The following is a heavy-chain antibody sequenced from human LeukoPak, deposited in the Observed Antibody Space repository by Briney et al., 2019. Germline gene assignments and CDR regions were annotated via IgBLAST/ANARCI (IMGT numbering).Heavy chain of an antibody. Sequence: PGGSLSLSCAASGFTFSSYWMHWVRHAPGKGLVWVSRINSDGSSTIYADSVKGRFTISRDNAKNTLYLQMNSLRAEDTAVYYCGRDITVAGPYYYYYYYGMDVWGQGTTVTVSS. CDR3: GRDITVAGPYYYYYYYGMDV. J-gene: IGHJ6*02. V-gene: IGHV3-74*01. CDR2: INSDGSST. D-gene: IGHD6-19*01. CDR1: GFTFSSYW.